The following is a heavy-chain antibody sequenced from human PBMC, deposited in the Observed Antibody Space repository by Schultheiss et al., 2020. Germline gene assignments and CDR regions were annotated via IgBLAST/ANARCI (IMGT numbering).Heavy chain of an antibody. Sequence: SETLSLTCAVYGGSFSGYYWSWIRQPPGKGLEWIGSIYYSGSTYYNPSLKSRVTISVDTSKNQFSLKLSSVTAADTAVYYCARWATFGGVTHWGQGTLVTVSS. CDR1: GGSFSGYY. J-gene: IGHJ4*02. CDR2: IYYSGST. D-gene: IGHD3-16*01. V-gene: IGHV4-34*01. CDR3: ARWATFGGVTH.